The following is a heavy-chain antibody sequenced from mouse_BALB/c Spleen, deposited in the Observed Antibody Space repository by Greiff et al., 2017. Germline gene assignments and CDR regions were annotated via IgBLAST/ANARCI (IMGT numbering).Heavy chain of an antibody. V-gene: IGHV2-9*02. CDR2: IWAGGST. CDR3: ARDRDGIDWYFDV. D-gene: IGHD2-3*01. J-gene: IGHJ1*01. CDR1: GFSLTSYG. Sequence: VQLVESGPGLVAPSQSLSITCTVSGFSLTSYGVHWVRQPPGKGLEWLGVIWAGGSTNYNSALMSRLSISKDNSKSQVFLKMNSLQTDDTAMYYCARDRDGIDWYFDVWGAGTTVTGSS.